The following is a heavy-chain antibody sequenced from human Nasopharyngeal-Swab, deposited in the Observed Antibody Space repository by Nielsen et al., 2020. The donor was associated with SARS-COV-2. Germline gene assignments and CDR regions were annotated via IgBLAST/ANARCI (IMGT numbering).Heavy chain of an antibody. CDR2: IYYSPVT. CDR1: GGSLSAYY. CDR3: AQHSYWNGYFDY. D-gene: IGHD1-1*01. Sequence: SETLSLTCSASGGSLSAYYWTSLRQPPGKGLEWIRHIYYSPVTTYNPSLKSRVTISVDTSKKKVSLNLNSVTAADTAVYYCAQHSYWNGYFDYWSQGTLATVSS. V-gene: IGHV4-59*08. J-gene: IGHJ4*02.